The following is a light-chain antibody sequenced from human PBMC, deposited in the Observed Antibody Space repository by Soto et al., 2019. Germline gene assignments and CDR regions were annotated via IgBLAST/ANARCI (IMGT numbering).Light chain of an antibody. V-gene: IGLV6-57*03. Sequence: NFMLTQPHSVSESPGKTVTISCTRSSGSIASNYVQWYQQRPGSAPTTVIYDDNQRRSGVPDRFSGSIDSSSNSASLTISGLQPEDAAADYCQSYDSSSLWVFGGGTKLTVL. CDR1: SGSIASNY. CDR2: DDN. J-gene: IGLJ3*02. CDR3: QSYDSSSLWV.